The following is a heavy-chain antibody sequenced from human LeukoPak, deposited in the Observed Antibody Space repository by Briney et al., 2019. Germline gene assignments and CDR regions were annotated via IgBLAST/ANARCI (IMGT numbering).Heavy chain of an antibody. V-gene: IGHV1-2*02. CDR2: INPNSGGT. D-gene: IGHD2-8*01. CDR3: ARDCTSGYCFDY. J-gene: IGHJ4*02. CDR1: GYTFTGYY. Sequence: ASVKVSCKASGYTFTGYYMHWARQAPGQGLEWMGWINPNSGGTNYAQKFQGRVTMTRDTSISTAYMELSRLRSDDTAVYYCARDCTSGYCFDYWGQGTLVTVSS.